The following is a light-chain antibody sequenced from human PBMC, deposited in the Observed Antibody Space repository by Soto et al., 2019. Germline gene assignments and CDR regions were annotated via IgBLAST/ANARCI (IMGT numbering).Light chain of an antibody. V-gene: IGKV3-20*01. CDR2: AAS. CDR1: QSVSNNY. CDR3: QQYGNSPFT. J-gene: IGKJ2*01. Sequence: EIVLTQSPGTLSLSPGERATLSCRTSQSVSNNYLAWYQQKPGQTPRLLIYAASSRATGVPSRFSGSGSGTDFTLTVSRLEPEDFAVFYCQQYGNSPFTFGPGTKVEIK.